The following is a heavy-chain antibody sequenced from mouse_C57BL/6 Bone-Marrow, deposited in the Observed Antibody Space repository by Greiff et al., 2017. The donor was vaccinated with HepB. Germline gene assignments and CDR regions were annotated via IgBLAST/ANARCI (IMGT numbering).Heavy chain of an antibody. CDR2: IDPNSGGT. CDR1: GYTFTSYW. CDR3: AREEITTVVATDAMDY. V-gene: IGHV1-72*01. Sequence: KQSCKASGYTFTSYWMHWVKQRPGRGLEWIGRIDPNSGGTKYNEKFKRKATLTVDKPSSTAYMQLSSLTSEDSAVYYCAREEITTVVATDAMDYWGQGTSVTVSS. D-gene: IGHD1-1*01. J-gene: IGHJ4*01.